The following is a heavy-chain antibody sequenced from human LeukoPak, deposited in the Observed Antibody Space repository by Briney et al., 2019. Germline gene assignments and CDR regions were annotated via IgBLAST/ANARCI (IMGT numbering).Heavy chain of an antibody. CDR3: ARAGRGGSGDYSTSY. CDR2: MNPNSGNT. V-gene: IGHV1-8*01. D-gene: IGHD2-15*01. J-gene: IGHJ4*02. CDR1: GYTFTSYG. Sequence: ASVKVSCKSSGYTFTSYGISWVRQAPGQGLEWMGWMNPNSGNTGYAQKFQGRVTITRNTSISTAYMELSSLRSEDTAVYYCARAGRGGSGDYSTSYWGQGTLVTVSS.